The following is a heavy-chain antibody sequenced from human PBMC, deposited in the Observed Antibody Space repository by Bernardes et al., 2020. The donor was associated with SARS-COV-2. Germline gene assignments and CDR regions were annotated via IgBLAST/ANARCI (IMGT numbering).Heavy chain of an antibody. Sequence: SETLSLTCTVSGGSISSISYYWGWLLQPPGKGLEWIGSFYYGGGTYPNPSLKSRVTISVDTSQNQFSLQLTSVTAADTAVYYCARLRGSDWYGMIDYWGQGTLGTVSS. D-gene: IGHD3-9*01. J-gene: IGHJ4*02. V-gene: IGHV4-39*01. CDR2: FYYGGGT. CDR1: GGSISSISYY. CDR3: ARLRGSDWYGMIDY.